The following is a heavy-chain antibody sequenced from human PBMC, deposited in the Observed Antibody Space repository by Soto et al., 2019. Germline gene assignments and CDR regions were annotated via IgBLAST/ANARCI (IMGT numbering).Heavy chain of an antibody. CDR1: GGTFSSYA. CDR3: ARVKYYDFRSGYRGSHTGNYYYYGMDV. D-gene: IGHD3-3*01. CDR2: IIPIFGTA. J-gene: IGHJ6*02. V-gene: IGHV1-69*01. Sequence: QVQLVQSGAEVKKPGSSVKVSCKASGGTFSSYAISWVRQAPGQGLEWMGGIIPIFGTANYAQKFQGRVTITADESTSTAYMELSSLRSEDTAVYYCARVKYYDFRSGYRGSHTGNYYYYGMDVWGQGTTVTVSS.